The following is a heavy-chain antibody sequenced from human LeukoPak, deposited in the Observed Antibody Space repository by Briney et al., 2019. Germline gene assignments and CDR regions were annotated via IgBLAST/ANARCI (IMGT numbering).Heavy chain of an antibody. CDR2: IYHSGST. Sequence: SETLSLTCAVSGGSISSSNWWSWVRQPPGKGLEWIGEIYHSGSTNYNPSLKSRVTISVDKSKNQFSLKLSSVTAADTAVYYCSRETFYYGSGSYYNPLDSWGQGTLVTVSS. V-gene: IGHV4-4*02. J-gene: IGHJ4*02. D-gene: IGHD3-10*01. CDR1: GGSISSSNW. CDR3: SRETFYYGSGSYYNPLDS.